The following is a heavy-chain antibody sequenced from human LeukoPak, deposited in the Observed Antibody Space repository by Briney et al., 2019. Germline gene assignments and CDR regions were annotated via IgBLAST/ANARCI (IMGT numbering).Heavy chain of an antibody. D-gene: IGHD2-2*01. CDR2: ISAYNGNT. J-gene: IGHJ4*02. V-gene: IGHV1-18*01. CDR3: ARDRAVPAAYDY. CDR1: GGTFSSYA. Sequence: ASVKVSCKASGGTFSSYAISWVRQAPGQGLEWMGWISAYNGNTNYAQKLQGRVTMTTDTSTSTAYMELRSLRSDDTAVYYCARDRAVPAAYDYWGQGTLVTVSS.